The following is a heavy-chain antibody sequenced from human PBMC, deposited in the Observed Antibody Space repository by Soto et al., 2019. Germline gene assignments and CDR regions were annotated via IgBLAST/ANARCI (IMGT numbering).Heavy chain of an antibody. J-gene: IGHJ4*02. CDR3: ARGQYSGSYFDY. Sequence: QVQLQESGPGLVKPSETLSLTCTVSGGSISSYYWSWIRQPPGKGLEWIGYIYYSGSTNYNPSLKSRVTISVDTSKNQFSLKLSSVTAADTAVYYCARGQYSGSYFDYWGQGTLVTVSS. CDR1: GGSISSYY. D-gene: IGHD1-26*01. CDR2: IYYSGST. V-gene: IGHV4-59*01.